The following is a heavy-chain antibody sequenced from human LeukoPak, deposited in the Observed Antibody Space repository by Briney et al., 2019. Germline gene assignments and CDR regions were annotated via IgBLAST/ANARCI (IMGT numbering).Heavy chain of an antibody. V-gene: IGHV4-39*07. CDR1: GGSISSSSYY. J-gene: IGHJ5*02. Sequence: PSETLSLTCTVSGGSISSSSYYWGWIRQPPGKGLEWIGSIYYSGSTYYNPSLKSRVTISVDTSKNQFSLKLSSVTAADTAVYYCATLGGIAARRGWFAPWGQGTLVTVSS. CDR2: IYYSGST. CDR3: ATLGGIAARRGWFAP. D-gene: IGHD6-6*01.